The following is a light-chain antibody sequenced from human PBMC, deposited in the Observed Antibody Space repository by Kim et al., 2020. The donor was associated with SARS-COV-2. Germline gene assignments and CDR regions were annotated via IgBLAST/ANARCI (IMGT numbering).Light chain of an antibody. CDR3: SSYTSSSTVV. CDR2: DVS. V-gene: IGLV2-14*03. Sequence: GQSITIACTGTSSDVGGYNYVSWYQQHPGKAPKRMIYDVSNRPSGVSKRFSGSKSGNTASLTISGLQAEDEAEYYCSSYTSSSTVVFGGGTQLTVL. J-gene: IGLJ2*01. CDR1: SSDVGGYNY.